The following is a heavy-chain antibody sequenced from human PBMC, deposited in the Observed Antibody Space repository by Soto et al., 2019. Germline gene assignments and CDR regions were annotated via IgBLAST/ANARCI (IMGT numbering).Heavy chain of an antibody. J-gene: IGHJ4*02. Sequence: GASVKVSCKATGGSFSSYAISWVRQAPGQGLEWMGGVIPIFGTANYAQKFHGRVTITADESPSTAYMGLSSLRSEHTAVYYCARARGSRGWYGSDYWGQGTQVPVSS. D-gene: IGHD6-19*01. V-gene: IGHV1-69*13. CDR1: GGSFSSYA. CDR2: VIPIFGTA. CDR3: ARARGSRGWYGSDY.